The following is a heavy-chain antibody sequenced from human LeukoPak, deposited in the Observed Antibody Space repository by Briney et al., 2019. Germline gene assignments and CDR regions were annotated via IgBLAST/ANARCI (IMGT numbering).Heavy chain of an antibody. V-gene: IGHV4-38-2*02. D-gene: IGHD2-8*01. Sequence: SETLSLTCTVSGYSISSGYYWGWIRQPPGKGLEWIGQINHSGGTNYNPSLKSRVTISLDTSKKHFSLKLFSVTAADTAVYYCARVSGLKNFDSWGQGTLVAVSS. CDR2: INHSGGT. CDR3: ARVSGLKNFDS. J-gene: IGHJ4*02. CDR1: GYSISSGYY.